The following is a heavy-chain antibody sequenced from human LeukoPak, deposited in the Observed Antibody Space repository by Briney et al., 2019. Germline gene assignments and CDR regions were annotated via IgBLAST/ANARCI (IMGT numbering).Heavy chain of an antibody. J-gene: IGHJ4*02. V-gene: IGHV3-23*01. CDR1: GCTFSSYA. D-gene: IGHD6-13*01. Sequence: GGSLRLSCEASGCTFSSYAMSWVRQAPGKGLEWVSAISGSGGSTYYADSVKGRVTISRDNSKNTLYLQMNSLRADDTALYYFARDAGPLPGGYLDYWGQGTLVTVSS. CDR2: ISGSGGST. CDR3: ARDAGPLPGGYLDY.